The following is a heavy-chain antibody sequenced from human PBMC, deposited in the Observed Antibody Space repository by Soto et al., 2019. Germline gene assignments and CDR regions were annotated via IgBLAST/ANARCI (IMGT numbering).Heavy chain of an antibody. CDR1: GFTFSSYS. Sequence: GGSLRLSCAASGFTFSSYSMNWVRQAPGKGLEWVSYISSSSSTIYYADSVKGRFTISRDNAKNSLYLQMNSLRDEDTAVYYCASGYYGSGSFISSDYYGMDVWGQGTTVTVSS. CDR3: ASGYYGSGSFISSDYYGMDV. D-gene: IGHD3-10*01. J-gene: IGHJ6*02. CDR2: ISSSSSTI. V-gene: IGHV3-48*02.